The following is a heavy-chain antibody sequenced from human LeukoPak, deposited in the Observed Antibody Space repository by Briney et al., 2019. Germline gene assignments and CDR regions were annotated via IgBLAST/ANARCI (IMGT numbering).Heavy chain of an antibody. D-gene: IGHD5-12*01. CDR3: ARAPPPYGYSGYYFDY. Sequence: SETLSLTCTVSGGSISSYYWSWIRRPAGKGLEWIGRIYTSGSTNYNPSLKSRVTMSVDTSKNQFSLKLSSVTAADTAVYYCARAPPPYGYSGYYFDYWGQGTLVTVSS. V-gene: IGHV4-4*07. CDR2: IYTSGST. J-gene: IGHJ4*02. CDR1: GGSISSYY.